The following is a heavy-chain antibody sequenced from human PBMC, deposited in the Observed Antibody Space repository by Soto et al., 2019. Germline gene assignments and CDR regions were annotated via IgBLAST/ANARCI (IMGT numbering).Heavy chain of an antibody. Sequence: QVQLVQSGAEVKKPGASVKVSCKASGYTFTSYGISWVRQAPGQGLEWMGWISAYNGNTTYAQELHARLTMTTDTSTSTAYMRLRRLRSEDTAEYCWARDRGAYGMDVWAHGPTVTVS. J-gene: IGHJ6*02. CDR3: ARDRGAYGMDV. CDR2: ISAYNGNT. CDR1: GYTFTSYG. V-gene: IGHV1-18*01.